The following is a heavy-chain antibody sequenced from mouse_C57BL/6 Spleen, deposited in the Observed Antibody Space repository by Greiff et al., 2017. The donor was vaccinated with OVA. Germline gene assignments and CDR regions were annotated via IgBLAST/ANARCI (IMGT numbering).Heavy chain of an antibody. V-gene: IGHV1-69*01. J-gene: IGHJ3*01. D-gene: IGHD1-1*01. Sequence: VQLQQSGAELVMPGASVKLSCKASGYTFTSYWMHWVKQRPGQGLEWIGEIDPSDSYTNYNQKFKGKSTLTVDKSSSTAYMQLSSLTSEDSAVYYCAYGSSSWFAYWGQGTLVTVSA. CDR1: GYTFTSYW. CDR3: AYGSSSWFAY. CDR2: IDPSDSYT.